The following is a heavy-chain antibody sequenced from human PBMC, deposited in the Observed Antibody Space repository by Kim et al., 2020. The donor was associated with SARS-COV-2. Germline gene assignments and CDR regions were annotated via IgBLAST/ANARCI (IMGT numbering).Heavy chain of an antibody. D-gene: IGHD6-19*01. Sequence: SETLSLTCTVSGGSISSYYWSWIRQPPGKGLEWIGYIYYSGSTNYNPSLKSRVSISVDTSKNQFSLKLSSVTAADTAVYYCARDKQAVAGNYYYYGMDVWAQGTMVPVS. J-gene: IGHJ6*02. CDR3: ARDKQAVAGNYYYYGMDV. V-gene: IGHV4-59*13. CDR2: IYYSGST. CDR1: GGSISSYY.